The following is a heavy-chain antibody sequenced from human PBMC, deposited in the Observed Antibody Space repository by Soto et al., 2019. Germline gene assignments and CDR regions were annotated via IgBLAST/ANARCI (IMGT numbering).Heavy chain of an antibody. CDR3: AKTRPLGGSGSSGPDRTKIHYYYGMDV. Sequence: GGSLRLSCAASGFTFSSYAMSWVRQAPGKGLEWVSAISGSGGSTYYADSVKGRFTISRDNSKNTLYLQMNSLRAEDTAVYYCAKTRPLGGSGSSGPDRTKIHYYYGMDVWGQGTTVTVSS. J-gene: IGHJ6*02. V-gene: IGHV3-23*01. D-gene: IGHD3-10*01. CDR1: GFTFSSYA. CDR2: ISGSGGST.